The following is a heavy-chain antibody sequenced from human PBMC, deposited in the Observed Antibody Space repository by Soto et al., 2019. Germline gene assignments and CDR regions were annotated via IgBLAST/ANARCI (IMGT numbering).Heavy chain of an antibody. Sequence: EVQLVESGGGLVQPGGSLRLSCAASGFTVSSNYMSWVRQAPGKGLEWVSVIYSGGSTYYADSVKGRFTISRDNSKNTRYLQMNSLRAEDTAVYYCARAWDSSGYLDYWGQGTLVTVSS. V-gene: IGHV3-66*01. CDR2: IYSGGST. D-gene: IGHD3-22*01. CDR3: ARAWDSSGYLDY. J-gene: IGHJ4*02. CDR1: GFTVSSNY.